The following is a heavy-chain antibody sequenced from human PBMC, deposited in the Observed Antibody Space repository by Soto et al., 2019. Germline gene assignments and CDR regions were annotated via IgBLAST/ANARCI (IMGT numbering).Heavy chain of an antibody. D-gene: IGHD3-10*01. Sequence: ASVNVSCKASGYTFTGYYMHWVRQAPGQWLELMGWINPNSGGTNYAHKFQGRVTMTRDTSISTAYMELSRLRSDDTAVYYCASDRGTMVRVVPNWFDPWGQGTLVTVSS. V-gene: IGHV1-2*07. CDR2: INPNSGGT. J-gene: IGHJ5*02. CDR3: ASDRGTMVRVVPNWFDP. CDR1: GYTFTGYY.